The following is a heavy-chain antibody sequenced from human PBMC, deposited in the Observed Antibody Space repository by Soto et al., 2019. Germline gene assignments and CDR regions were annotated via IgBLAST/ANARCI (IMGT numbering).Heavy chain of an antibody. V-gene: IGHV1-18*01. Sequence: ASVKVSCKASGYTFTSYGISWVRQAPGQGLEWMGWISAYNGNTNYAQKLQGRVTMTTDTSTSTAYMELRSLRSDDTAVYYCASGIAAAGNLPGYWFDPWGQGTLVTVSS. D-gene: IGHD6-13*01. CDR2: ISAYNGNT. J-gene: IGHJ5*02. CDR3: ASGIAAAGNLPGYWFDP. CDR1: GYTFTSYG.